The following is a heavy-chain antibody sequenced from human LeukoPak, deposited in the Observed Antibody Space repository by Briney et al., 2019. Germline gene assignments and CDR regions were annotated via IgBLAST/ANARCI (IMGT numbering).Heavy chain of an antibody. D-gene: IGHD3-10*01. J-gene: IGHJ4*02. V-gene: IGHV1-2*02. CDR2: INPNSGGT. CDR3: AEDLAGYYGSGGF. CDR1: GYTFTGYP. Sequence: GASVKVSCKASGYTFTGYPMHWVRQAPGQGLEWMGWINPNSGGTNYAQKFQGRVTMTRDTSITTAYMELSRLRSDDTAVYYFAEDLAGYYGSGGFWGQETLFTFSS.